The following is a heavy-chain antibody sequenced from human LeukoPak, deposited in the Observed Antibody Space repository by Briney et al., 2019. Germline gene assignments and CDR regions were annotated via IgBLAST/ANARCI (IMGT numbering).Heavy chain of an antibody. V-gene: IGHV4-34*01. J-gene: IGHJ5*02. CDR1: GGSFSGYY. CDR2: INHSGST. Sequence: SETLSLTCAVYGGSFSGYYWSWIRQPPGKGLEWIGEINHSGSTNYNPSLKSRVTISVDTSKNQFSLKLSSVTAADTAVYYCARRPIVYCSSTSCYPRQNWFDPWGQGTLVTVSS. D-gene: IGHD2-2*01. CDR3: ARRPIVYCSSTSCYPRQNWFDP.